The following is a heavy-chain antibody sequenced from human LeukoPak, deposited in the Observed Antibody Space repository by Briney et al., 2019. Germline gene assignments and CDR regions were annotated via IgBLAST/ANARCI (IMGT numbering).Heavy chain of an antibody. D-gene: IGHD2-8*01. CDR2: LSYDGNYK. V-gene: IGHV3-30*03. J-gene: IGHJ4*02. CDR3: AMYAEYAVSTPCY. CDR1: GFTFSSYG. Sequence: PGGSLRLSCAASGFTFSSYGMHWVRQAPGQGLEWVAVLSYDGNYKYYAESVKGRFAISGDTSESTLYLQMNSLRAEDTAVYYCAMYAEYAVSTPCYWGQGTLVTVSA.